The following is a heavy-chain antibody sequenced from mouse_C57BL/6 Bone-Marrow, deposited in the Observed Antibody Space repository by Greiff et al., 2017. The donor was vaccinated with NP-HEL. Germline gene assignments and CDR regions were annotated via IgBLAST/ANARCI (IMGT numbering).Heavy chain of an antibody. Sequence: EVKLQESGPELVKPGASVKIPCKASGYTFTDYNMDWVKQSHGKSLEWIGDINPNNGGTIYNQKFKGKATLTVDKSSSTAYLELRSLTSEDTAVYYCARRDYSNYGTYWGQGTLVTVSA. CDR3: ARRDYSNYGTY. D-gene: IGHD2-5*01. CDR2: INPNNGGT. V-gene: IGHV1-18*01. J-gene: IGHJ3*01. CDR1: GYTFTDYN.